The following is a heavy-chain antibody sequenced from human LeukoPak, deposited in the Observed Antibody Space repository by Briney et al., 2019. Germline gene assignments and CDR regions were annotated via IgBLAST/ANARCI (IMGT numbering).Heavy chain of an antibody. V-gene: IGHV4-34*01. J-gene: IGHJ5*02. CDR2: INHSGST. CDR1: GESFSGYY. D-gene: IGHD6-13*01. CDR3: ARRAAAGGEWFDP. Sequence: SETLSLTCAVYGESFSGYYWSWIRQPPGKGLEWIGEINHSGSTNYNPSLKSRVTISVDTSKNQFSLKLSSVTAADTAVYYCARRAAAGGEWFDPWGQGTLVTVSS.